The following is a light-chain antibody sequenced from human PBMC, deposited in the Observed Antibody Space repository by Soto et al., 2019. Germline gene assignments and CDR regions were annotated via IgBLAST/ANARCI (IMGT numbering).Light chain of an antibody. CDR1: SGHSTYA. CDR3: QTWGTGVV. J-gene: IGLJ2*01. V-gene: IGLV4-69*01. Sequence: QPVLTQSPSASASLGASVKLTCTLSSGHSTYAISWHQQQPEKGPRYLMKVNSDGSHRKGGGIPDRFSGSSSGAERYLTISSLQSEDEADYYCQTWGTGVVFGGGTKLTVL. CDR2: VNSDGSH.